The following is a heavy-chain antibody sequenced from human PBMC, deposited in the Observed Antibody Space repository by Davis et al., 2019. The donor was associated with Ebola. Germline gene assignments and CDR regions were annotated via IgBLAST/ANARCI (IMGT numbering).Heavy chain of an antibody. CDR1: GFTFSSYE. V-gene: IGHV3-33*08. J-gene: IGHJ6*02. D-gene: IGHD6-6*01. CDR3: ARGSSSALSAGSYYYGLDV. CDR2: IWFDGSKT. Sequence: LSLTCAASGFTFSSYEMNWVRQAPGKGLAWVAVIWFDGSKTYYGDSVKGRCTISRDNSKNTVYLQMNSLRAEDSAVYYCARGSSSALSAGSYYYGLDVWGQGTTVTVSS.